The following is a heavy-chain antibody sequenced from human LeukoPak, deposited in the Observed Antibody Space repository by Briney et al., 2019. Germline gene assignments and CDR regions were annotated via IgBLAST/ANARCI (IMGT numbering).Heavy chain of an antibody. Sequence: PSETLSLTCAVYGGSFSGYYWSWIRQPPGKGLEWIGEINHSGSTNYNPSLKSRVTISVDTSKNQFSLKLSSVTAADTAVYYCARDRDGDVQGDYWGQGTLVTVSS. J-gene: IGHJ4*02. CDR1: GGSFSGYY. D-gene: IGHD3-10*01. V-gene: IGHV4-34*01. CDR2: INHSGST. CDR3: ARDRDGDVQGDY.